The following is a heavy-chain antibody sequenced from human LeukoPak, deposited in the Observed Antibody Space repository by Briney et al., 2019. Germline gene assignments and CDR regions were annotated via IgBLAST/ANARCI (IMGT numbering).Heavy chain of an antibody. CDR3: ARTLTAPDY. V-gene: IGHV3-30-3*01. CDR1: GFTFSRYP. CDR2: ISYGGSNK. J-gene: IGHJ4*02. Sequence: GGSLRLSCAASGFTFSRYPMHWVRQAPGKGLEWVAVISYGGSNKYYADSVKGRFTISRDNSKNTLYLQMNSLRGEDTAVYYCARTLTAPDYWGQGTLVTVSS.